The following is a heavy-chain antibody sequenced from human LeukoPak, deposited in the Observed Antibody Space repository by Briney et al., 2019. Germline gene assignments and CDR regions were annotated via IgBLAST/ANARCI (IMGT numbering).Heavy chain of an antibody. D-gene: IGHD1-26*01. Sequence: SQTLSLTCTVSGGSISSGSYYWSWIRQPDGKELEWIGRMYTSGSTNYNPSLKSRVTISVDTSKNQLSLKLTSVTAADTAVYYCARDRVGARYETWFDPWGQGTLVTVSS. CDR1: GGSISSGSYY. CDR2: MYTSGST. J-gene: IGHJ5*02. CDR3: ARDRVGARYETWFDP. V-gene: IGHV4-61*02.